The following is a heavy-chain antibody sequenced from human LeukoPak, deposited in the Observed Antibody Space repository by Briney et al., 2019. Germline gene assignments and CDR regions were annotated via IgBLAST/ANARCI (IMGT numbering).Heavy chain of an antibody. V-gene: IGHV1-18*01. CDR3: ARGASYVILTGYSYFDY. J-gene: IGHJ4*02. D-gene: IGHD3-9*01. CDR2: ISTHNGNT. Sequence: ASVKVSCKASGYTFTSYGISLVRQAPGQGLEWMGWISTHNGNTNYAQKFQGRVTMTTDTSTSTAYMELRSLRSDDTAVYYCARGASYVILTGYSYFDYWGQGTLVTVSS. CDR1: GYTFTSYG.